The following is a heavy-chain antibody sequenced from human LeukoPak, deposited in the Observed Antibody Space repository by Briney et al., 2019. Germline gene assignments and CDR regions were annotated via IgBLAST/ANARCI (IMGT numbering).Heavy chain of an antibody. J-gene: IGHJ4*02. CDR3: ARHDEYYDSSGYYDY. CDR2: FYSSGST. V-gene: IGHV4-4*09. Sequence: SETLSLSCTVSGGSISSYFWSWRRQPPGKGLERIGYFYSSGSTNYNPSLQSRVTISVGTSKHQFSLKLSSVTAADTAVYYCARHDEYYDSSGYYDYWGQGTLVTVSS. CDR1: GGSISSYF. D-gene: IGHD3-22*01.